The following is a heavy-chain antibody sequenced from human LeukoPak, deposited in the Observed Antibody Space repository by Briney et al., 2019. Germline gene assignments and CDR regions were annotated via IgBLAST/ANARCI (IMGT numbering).Heavy chain of an antibody. D-gene: IGHD6-13*01. CDR1: GFTFSDYY. Sequence: GSLRLSCAASGFTFSDYYMSWIRQAPGKGLEWVSYISSSGSTIYYADSVKGRFTISRDNAKNSLYLQMNSLRAEDTAVYYCARVGIAAAGTFGLDLHNWFDPWGQGTLVTVSS. CDR2: ISSSGSTI. J-gene: IGHJ5*02. V-gene: IGHV3-11*01. CDR3: ARVGIAAAGTFGLDLHNWFDP.